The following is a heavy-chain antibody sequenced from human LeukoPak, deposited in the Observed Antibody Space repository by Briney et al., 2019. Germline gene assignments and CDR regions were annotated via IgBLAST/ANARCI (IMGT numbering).Heavy chain of an antibody. V-gene: IGHV4-59*08. Sequence: SETLSLTCTVSGVSIRTYYWSWIRQPPGKGLKWIGYVSYSGSTNYNPSLKSRLTISIDTSETQFSLKMTSVTAADTAVYYCALESHDAFDIWGQGTMVTVSS. CDR1: GVSIRTYY. D-gene: IGHD5-24*01. J-gene: IGHJ3*02. CDR3: ALESHDAFDI. CDR2: VSYSGST.